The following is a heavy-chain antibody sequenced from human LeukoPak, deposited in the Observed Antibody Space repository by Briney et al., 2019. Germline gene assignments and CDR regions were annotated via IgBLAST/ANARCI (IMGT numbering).Heavy chain of an antibody. D-gene: IGHD6-6*01. CDR1: GFTFSSYG. J-gene: IGHJ6*03. CDR3: AASSPATGFYMGV. Sequence: GGSLRLSCAASGFTFSSYGMHWVRQAPGKGLEWVAVISYDGSNKYYADSVKGRFTISRDNSKSTLTLEMSSLRGEDTAVYYCAASSPATGFYMGVWGTGTTVIVSS. V-gene: IGHV3-30*03. CDR2: ISYDGSNK.